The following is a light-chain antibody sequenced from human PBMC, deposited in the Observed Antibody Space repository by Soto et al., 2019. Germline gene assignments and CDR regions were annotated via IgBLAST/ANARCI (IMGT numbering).Light chain of an antibody. CDR1: SSDVGGYDY. V-gene: IGLV2-14*01. Sequence: QSALTQPASMSGSPGQSITISCTGTSSDVGGYDYVSWYQQHPGKAPKLMVYDINNRPSGVSNRFSGSKSGNTASLTISGLQAEDEADYYCSSYTSSTTYVFGTGTKLTV. CDR2: DIN. J-gene: IGLJ1*01. CDR3: SSYTSSTTYV.